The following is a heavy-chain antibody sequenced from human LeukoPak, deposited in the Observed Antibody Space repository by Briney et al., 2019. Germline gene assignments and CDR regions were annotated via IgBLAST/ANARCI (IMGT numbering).Heavy chain of an antibody. Sequence: ASVKVSCKASGYTFTSYYMHWVRQAPGQGLEWMGWINPNSGGTNYAQKFQGRVTMTRDTSISTAYMELSRLRSDDTAVYYCAGQQAGPYYYGMDVWGQGTTVTVSS. CDR1: GYTFTSYY. CDR2: INPNSGGT. D-gene: IGHD6-13*01. J-gene: IGHJ6*02. V-gene: IGHV1-2*02. CDR3: AGQQAGPYYYGMDV.